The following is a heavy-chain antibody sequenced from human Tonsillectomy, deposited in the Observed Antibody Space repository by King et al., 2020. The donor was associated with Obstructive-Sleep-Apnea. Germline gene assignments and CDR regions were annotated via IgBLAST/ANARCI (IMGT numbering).Heavy chain of an antibody. CDR3: ARENCTSAYYGWDV. CDR2: SGTAGDT. J-gene: IGHJ6*02. Sequence: VQLVESGGGLVQPGGSLRLSCAASGFPFSTYDIHWVRQAPGKGLEWVSVSGTAGDTHYLGSVKGRFTVSRENAAKSVYLQMDRLTDGDTAVYYCARENCTSAYYGWDVWGQGTTVTVSS. D-gene: IGHD2-8*02. V-gene: IGHV3-13*01. CDR1: GFPFSTYD.